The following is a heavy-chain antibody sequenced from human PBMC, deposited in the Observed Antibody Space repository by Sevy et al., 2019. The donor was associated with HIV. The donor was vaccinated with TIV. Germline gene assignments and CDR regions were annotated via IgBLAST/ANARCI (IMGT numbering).Heavy chain of an antibody. CDR2: ISSSSSYI. V-gene: IGHV3-21*01. CDR3: AREDSNGVCYSH. CDR1: GITFTIYT. D-gene: IGHD2-8*01. J-gene: IGHJ4*02. Sequence: GGSLRLSCAASGITFTIYTMNWVSQAPGKGLEWVSSISSSSSYIYYADSVKGRFTISRDNAKSSLYLQMNSLRAEDTAVYYCAREDSNGVCYSHWGQGTLVTVSS.